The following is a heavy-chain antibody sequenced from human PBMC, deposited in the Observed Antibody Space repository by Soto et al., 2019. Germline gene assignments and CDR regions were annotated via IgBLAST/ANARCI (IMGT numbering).Heavy chain of an antibody. J-gene: IGHJ2*01. V-gene: IGHV2-5*02. Sequence: QITLKESGPTLVKPTQTLTLTCTFSVFSRSTSGVGVGWFRQPTVKALEWLALIYWDDDKRYSPSLKSRLTITQDTSKNQLVLTMTHMDPMDTATYYCARRIPYWSFDLWGRGTLVTVSS. CDR1: VFSRSTSGVG. CDR3: ARRIPYWSFDL. CDR2: IYWDDDK.